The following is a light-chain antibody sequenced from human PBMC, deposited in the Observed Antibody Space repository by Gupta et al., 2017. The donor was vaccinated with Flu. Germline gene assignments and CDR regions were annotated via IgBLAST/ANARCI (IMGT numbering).Light chain of an antibody. CDR1: SSDAGGYNY. V-gene: IGLV2-14*01. Sequence: QSSLTQPASVSGSPGRSITISCPGTSSDAGGYNYVSWYQQDPGKVPKFMIYEVSNRPSGVSNRFSGSKSGNTASLTISGLQAEDEADYYCSSHTSSTTLVFGGGTKLTVL. J-gene: IGLJ3*02. CDR2: EVS. CDR3: SSHTSSTTLV.